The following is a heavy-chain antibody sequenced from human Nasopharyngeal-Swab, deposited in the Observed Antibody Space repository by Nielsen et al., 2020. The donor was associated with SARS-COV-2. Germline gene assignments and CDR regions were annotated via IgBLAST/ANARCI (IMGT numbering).Heavy chain of an antibody. CDR2: IKSKTDGGTT. CDR1: GFTFSNAW. V-gene: IGHV3-15*01. J-gene: IGHJ4*02. Sequence: GGSLRLSCAASGFTFSNAWMSWVRQAPGKGLEWVGRIKSKTDGGTTDYAAPVKGRFTISRDDSKNTLYLQMNSLRAEDTAVYYCAAGLTTVTRYWGQGILVTVSS. CDR3: AAGLTTVTRY. D-gene: IGHD4-17*01.